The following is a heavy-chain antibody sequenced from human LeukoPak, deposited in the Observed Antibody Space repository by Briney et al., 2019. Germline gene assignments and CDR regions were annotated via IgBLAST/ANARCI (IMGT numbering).Heavy chain of an antibody. D-gene: IGHD5-18*01. Sequence: PGGSLRLSCAASGFTFNDYGMSWVRQPPGKGLEWVSDINWNGGHTAYADSVKGRFTISRDNAKNSLYLQMNSLRAEDTALYYCAREKEYSSGTDHFDYWGQGTQVTVSS. J-gene: IGHJ4*02. CDR2: INWNGGHT. CDR3: AREKEYSSGTDHFDY. V-gene: IGHV3-20*04. CDR1: GFTFNDYG.